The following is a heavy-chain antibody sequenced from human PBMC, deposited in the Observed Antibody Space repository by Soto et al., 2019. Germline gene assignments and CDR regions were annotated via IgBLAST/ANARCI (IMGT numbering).Heavy chain of an antibody. J-gene: IGHJ4*02. CDR2: IGTAGDT. Sequence: EVQLVESGGGLVQPGGSLRLSCAASGFTVSNYDMHWVRQVTGKGLEWVSSIGTAGDTYYPGSVKGRFTISRDNAKNSLYLQMNSLRAGDTAVYYCARMSSFDYWGQGTLVTVS. CDR3: ARMSSFDY. V-gene: IGHV3-13*01. CDR1: GFTVSNYD.